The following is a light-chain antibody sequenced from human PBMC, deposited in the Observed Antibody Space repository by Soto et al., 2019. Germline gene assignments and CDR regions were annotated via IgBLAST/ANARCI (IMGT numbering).Light chain of an antibody. J-gene: IGLJ2*01. CDR3: SSYTSRPSFIL. CDR1: SSDLGHYDF. CDR2: DVS. V-gene: IGLV2-14*03. Sequence: QSALTQPASVSVSPGQSITISCTGTSSDLGHYDFVSWYQQVPGTAPKAMIYDVSSRPSGVSNRFSGSKSGNTASLTMSGLQAEDEAYYYCSSYTSRPSFILFGGGTTLTVL.